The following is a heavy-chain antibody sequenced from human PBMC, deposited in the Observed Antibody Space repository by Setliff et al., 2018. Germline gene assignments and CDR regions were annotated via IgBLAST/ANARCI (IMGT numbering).Heavy chain of an antibody. Sequence: SETLSLTCIVSGASLSSGTYYWGWIRQPPGKGLEWIGYIYTGGSTNYNPSLKSRVTISLDTSKNQFSLSLTSVTAEDTAVYYCARMSGFQYIDVWDKGTTVTVSS. CDR1: GASLSSGTYY. CDR3: ARMSGFQYIDV. D-gene: IGHD3-3*01. V-gene: IGHV4-61*01. J-gene: IGHJ6*03. CDR2: IYTGGST.